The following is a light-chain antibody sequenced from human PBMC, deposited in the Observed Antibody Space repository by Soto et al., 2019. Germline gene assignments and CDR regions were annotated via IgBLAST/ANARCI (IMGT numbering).Light chain of an antibody. Sequence: EIVLTQSPGTLSLSPGERGTLSCRASQSVSSGYLAWYQQKPGQAPRLLIYDASSRATGIPDRFSGSGSGTDFTLTISRLEPEDFAVYYCQQYNNWPRPLTFGGGTKVDIK. V-gene: IGKV3D-20*02. J-gene: IGKJ4*01. CDR1: QSVSSGY. CDR2: DAS. CDR3: QQYNNWPRPLT.